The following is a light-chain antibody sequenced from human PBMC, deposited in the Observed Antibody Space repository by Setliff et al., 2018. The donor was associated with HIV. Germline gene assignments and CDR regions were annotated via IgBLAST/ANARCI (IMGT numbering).Light chain of an antibody. J-gene: IGLJ2*01. CDR1: TSDIGGYSF. CDR2: AVT. CDR3: NSYTSRSTFI. V-gene: IGLV2-14*03. Sequence: QSALTQPASLSGSPGQSITISCTGTTSDIGGYSFVSWHQQHPGKAPKLLIYAVTKRPSGVSARFSASKSGNTASLTISGLQDEDEADYYCNSYTSRSTFIFGGGTKVTVL.